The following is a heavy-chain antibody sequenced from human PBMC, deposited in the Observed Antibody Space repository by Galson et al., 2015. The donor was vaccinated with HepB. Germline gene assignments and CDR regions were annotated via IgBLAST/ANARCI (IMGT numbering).Heavy chain of an antibody. CDR3: AEVAHDMGYCSSTSCYRVGLGYYFDY. V-gene: IGHV3-23*01. Sequence: SLRLSCAASGFTFSSYAMSWVRQAPGKGLEWVSAISGSGGSTYYADSVKGRFTISRDNSKNTLYLQMNSLRAEDTAVYYCAEVAHDMGYCSSTSCYRVGLGYYFDYWGQGTLVTVSS. J-gene: IGHJ4*02. CDR1: GFTFSSYA. CDR2: ISGSGGST. D-gene: IGHD2-2*01.